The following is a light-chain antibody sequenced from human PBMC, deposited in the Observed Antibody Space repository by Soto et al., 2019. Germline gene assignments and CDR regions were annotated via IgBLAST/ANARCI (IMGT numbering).Light chain of an antibody. J-gene: IGKJ5*01. CDR3: QQYYGLPPLT. Sequence: DIQMTQSPSTLSGSVGDRVTITCRASQNITNNLSWYQQKPGKAPNLLIYHASKLAKGVTSRFSGSGSGTDFSFIITSLQREDLATYYCQQYYGLPPLTFGQGTRLEIK. V-gene: IGKV1-33*01. CDR1: QNITNN. CDR2: HAS.